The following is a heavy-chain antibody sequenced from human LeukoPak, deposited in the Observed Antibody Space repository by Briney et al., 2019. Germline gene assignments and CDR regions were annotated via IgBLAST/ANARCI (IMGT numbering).Heavy chain of an antibody. Sequence: KSSETLSLTCTVSGFYISSYYWSWIRQPAGKGLEWVGSIYYSGSTYYNPSLNSRVTISVDTSKHQFSLKLSSVTAADTAVYYCARGVVAGTFDYWGQGTLVTVSS. V-gene: IGHV4-59*05. D-gene: IGHD6-19*01. CDR1: GFYISSYY. J-gene: IGHJ4*02. CDR3: ARGVVAGTFDY. CDR2: IYYSGST.